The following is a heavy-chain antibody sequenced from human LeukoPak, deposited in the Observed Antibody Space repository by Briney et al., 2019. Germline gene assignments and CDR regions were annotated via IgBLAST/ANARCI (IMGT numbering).Heavy chain of an antibody. Sequence: PSETLSLTCTVSGGSISSYYWSWIRQPPGKGLEWIGYIYYSGSTNYNPSLKSRVTISVDTSKNQFSLKLSSVTAADTAVYYCARALIGGSGLSSDAFDIWGQETMVTVSS. V-gene: IGHV4-59*01. CDR1: GGSISSYY. J-gene: IGHJ3*02. CDR3: ARALIGGSGLSSDAFDI. CDR2: IYYSGST. D-gene: IGHD2-15*01.